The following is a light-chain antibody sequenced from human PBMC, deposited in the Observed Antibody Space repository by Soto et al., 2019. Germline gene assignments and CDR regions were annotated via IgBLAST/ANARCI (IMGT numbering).Light chain of an antibody. CDR1: RILTTW. CDR3: QQYNSYQAT. Sequence: DIQMTQYPSTLSASVGDRVTITCRASRILTTWLAWYQQKPGKAPKLLISDASNLEGGVPSRFSGSGSGTEFTLTISSLQPEAFATYYCQQYNSYQATFGPGTKVDIK. V-gene: IGKV1-5*01. J-gene: IGKJ3*01. CDR2: DAS.